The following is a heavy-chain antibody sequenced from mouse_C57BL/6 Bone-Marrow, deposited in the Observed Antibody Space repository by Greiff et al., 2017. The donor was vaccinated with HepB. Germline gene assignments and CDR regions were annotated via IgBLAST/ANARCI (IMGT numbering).Heavy chain of an antibody. CDR3: ARRDGIDY. D-gene: IGHD1-1*01. CDR2: ISSGGSYT. Sequence: EVKVVESGGDLVKPGGSLKLSCAASGFTFSSYGMSWVRQTPDKRLEWVATISSGGSYTYYPDSVKGRFTISRDNAKNTLYLQMSSLKSEDTAMYYCARRDGIDYWGQGTTLTVSS. CDR1: GFTFSSYG. J-gene: IGHJ2*01. V-gene: IGHV5-6*01.